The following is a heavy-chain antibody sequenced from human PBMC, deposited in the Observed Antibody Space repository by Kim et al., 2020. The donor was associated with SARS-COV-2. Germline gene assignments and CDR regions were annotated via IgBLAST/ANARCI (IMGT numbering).Heavy chain of an antibody. Sequence: GGSLRLSCEASGFRFSDYYMSWIRQAPGKGLEWVAYINGDGSFMKCADSVNGRFSISRDNANKSLSLQMNSLTPEDTAVDYCVRETSNWGQGTLVTVSS. J-gene: IGHJ4*02. CDR2: INGDGSFM. D-gene: IGHD6-6*01. CDR1: GFRFSDYY. V-gene: IGHV3-11*01. CDR3: VRETSN.